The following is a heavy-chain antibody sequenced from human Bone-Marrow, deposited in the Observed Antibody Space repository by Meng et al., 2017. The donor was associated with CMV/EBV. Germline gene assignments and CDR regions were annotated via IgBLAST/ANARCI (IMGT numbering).Heavy chain of an antibody. V-gene: IGHV1-69*04. CDR2: FIPLVDIA. J-gene: IGHJ4*02. D-gene: IGHD2-8*01. Sequence: SVKVACKASGGTFSRNTFNWVRQAPGKGLEWMGRFIPLVDIAVYAQTFQGRVTITADKSTSTTYMELRSLRSEDTAVYFCARDRDLIFDSWGQGTLVTVSS. CDR1: GGTFSRNT. CDR3: ARDRDLIFDS.